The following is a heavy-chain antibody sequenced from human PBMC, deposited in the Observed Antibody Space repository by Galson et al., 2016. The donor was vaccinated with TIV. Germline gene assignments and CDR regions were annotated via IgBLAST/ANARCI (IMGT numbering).Heavy chain of an antibody. CDR2: IIPLFGTA. CDR1: GGTFTTYV. CDR3: ATDRITAFDTYYHYYGMDV. V-gene: IGHV1-69*13. D-gene: IGHD3-10*01. Sequence: SVKVSCKASGGTFTTYVFNWLRQAPGQGLEWMGEIIPLFGTANYAQKFQGRVRISADESTNTAHLELNSLRSEDSAVYYCATDRITAFDTYYHYYGMDVWGQGTTVTVSS. J-gene: IGHJ6*02.